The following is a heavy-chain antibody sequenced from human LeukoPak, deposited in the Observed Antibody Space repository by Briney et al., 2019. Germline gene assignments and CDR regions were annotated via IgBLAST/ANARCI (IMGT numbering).Heavy chain of an antibody. V-gene: IGHV3-30*18. J-gene: IGHJ4*02. Sequence: GGSLRLSCAASGFTFSTYGMHWVRQAPGKGLEWVAVISYDGSNEYYADSVKGRFTISRDNSKNTLYPQMSSLRVEDTAVYYCAKRGSYYEFDYWGQGTLVTVSS. D-gene: IGHD1-26*01. CDR2: ISYDGSNE. CDR1: GFTFSTYG. CDR3: AKRGSYYEFDY.